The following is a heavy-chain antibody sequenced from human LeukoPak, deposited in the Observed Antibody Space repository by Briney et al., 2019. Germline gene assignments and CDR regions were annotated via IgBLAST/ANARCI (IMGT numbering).Heavy chain of an antibody. CDR2: IYTSGNT. D-gene: IGHD2-15*01. CDR3: ARDLDCSRDACSLQHGMDV. CDR1: GGSMTNYY. Sequence: SETLSLTCTVSGGSMTNYYWSWIRQPAGKGLEWIGRIYTSGNTNYHPSLKSRVTMSVDTSKNQFSLKLSSVTAADTAVYYCARDLDCSRDACSLQHGMDVWGQGTTVTVSS. V-gene: IGHV4-4*07. J-gene: IGHJ6*02.